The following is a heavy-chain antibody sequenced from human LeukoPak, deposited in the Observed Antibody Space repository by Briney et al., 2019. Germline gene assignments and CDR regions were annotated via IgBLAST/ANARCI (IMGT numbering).Heavy chain of an antibody. CDR2: IKQDGSEK. CDR3: SRGPVRGRDASGPYYYMDV. D-gene: IGHD3-10*01. J-gene: IGHJ6*03. CDR1: GFTFSSYW. V-gene: IGHV3-7*03. Sequence: GGSLRLSCAASGFTFSSYWMSWVRQAPGKGLEWVANIKQDGSEKYYVDSVKGRFTISRDNAKNSLYLQMNSLKTEDTAMYYCSRGPVRGRDASGPYYYMDVWGKGATVTISS.